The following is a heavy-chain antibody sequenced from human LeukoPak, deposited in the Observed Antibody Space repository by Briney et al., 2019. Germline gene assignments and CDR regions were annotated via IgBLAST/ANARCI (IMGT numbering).Heavy chain of an antibody. D-gene: IGHD6-6*01. CDR3: ARERVWYSSWSMGAFDI. J-gene: IGHJ3*02. V-gene: IGHV4-31*03. CDR1: GGSISSGGYY. CDR2: IYYSGST. Sequence: PSETLSLTCTVSGGSISSGGYYWSWIRQHPGKGLEWIGYIYYSGSTYYNPSLKSRVTISVDTSKNQFSLKLSSMTAADTAVYYCARERVWYSSWSMGAFDIWGQGTMVTVSS.